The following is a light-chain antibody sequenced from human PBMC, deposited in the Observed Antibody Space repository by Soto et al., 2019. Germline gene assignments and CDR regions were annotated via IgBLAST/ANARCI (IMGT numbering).Light chain of an antibody. V-gene: IGKV3-11*01. CDR3: QQRSDWPPLT. CDR1: QSVSSY. CDR2: DAS. Sequence: EIVLTQSPATLSLSPGERATLSCRASQSVSSYLAWYQQKPGQAPRLLIYDASTRATGIPARFSGSGSGTDFHLTISSLEPEDVAVYYCQQRSDWPPLTFGGGTKVEIK. J-gene: IGKJ4*01.